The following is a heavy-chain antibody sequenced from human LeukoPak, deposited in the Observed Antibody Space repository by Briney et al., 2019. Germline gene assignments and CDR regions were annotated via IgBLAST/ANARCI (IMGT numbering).Heavy chain of an antibody. Sequence: SETLSLTCAVSGGSISSSNWWTWVRQPPGKGLEWIGEIYHSGSTNYNPSLKSRVTISVDKSKNQFSLKLSSVTAADTAVYYCATHLAYSSRGFWGQGTLVTVSS. CDR2: IYHSGST. CDR3: ATHLAYSSRGF. D-gene: IGHD6-13*01. J-gene: IGHJ4*02. CDR1: GGSISSSNW. V-gene: IGHV4-4*02.